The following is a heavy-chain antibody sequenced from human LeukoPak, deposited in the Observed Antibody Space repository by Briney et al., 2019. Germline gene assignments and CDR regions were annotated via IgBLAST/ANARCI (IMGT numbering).Heavy chain of an antibody. CDR2: INHSGST. Sequence: SETLSLTCAVYGGSFSGHYWSWIRQPPGKGLEWIGEINHSGSTNYNPSLKSRVTISVDTSKNQFSLKLSSVTAADTAVYYCARGGDVAAAGRFDYWGQETLVTVSS. J-gene: IGHJ4*02. CDR1: GGSFSGHY. CDR3: ARGGDVAAAGRFDY. V-gene: IGHV4-34*01. D-gene: IGHD6-13*01.